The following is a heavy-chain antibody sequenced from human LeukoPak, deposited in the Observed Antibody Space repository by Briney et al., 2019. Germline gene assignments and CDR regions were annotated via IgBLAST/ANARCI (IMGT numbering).Heavy chain of an antibody. V-gene: IGHV3-74*01. Sequence: GGSLRLSCAASGFTFSSYWMHWVRQAPGKGLVWVSRINSDGSSTSYADSVKGRFTISRDNAKNSLYLQMNSLRAEDMALYYCAKGDLYSSSSIDYWGQGTLVTVSS. J-gene: IGHJ4*02. CDR3: AKGDLYSSSSIDY. CDR2: INSDGSST. CDR1: GFTFSSYW. D-gene: IGHD6-13*01.